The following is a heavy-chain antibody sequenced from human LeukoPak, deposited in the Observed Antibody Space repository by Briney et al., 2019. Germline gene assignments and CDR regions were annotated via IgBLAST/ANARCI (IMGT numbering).Heavy chain of an antibody. Sequence: GGSLRLSCAASGFTFSSYGMHWVRQAPGKGLEWVSAISGSGGSTYYADSVKGRFTISRDNSKNTLYLQMNSLRAEDTAVYYCAKGTSLKGSSNFDYWGQGTLVTVSS. D-gene: IGHD1-14*01. CDR2: ISGSGGST. CDR3: AKGTSLKGSSNFDY. V-gene: IGHV3-23*01. CDR1: GFTFSSYG. J-gene: IGHJ4*02.